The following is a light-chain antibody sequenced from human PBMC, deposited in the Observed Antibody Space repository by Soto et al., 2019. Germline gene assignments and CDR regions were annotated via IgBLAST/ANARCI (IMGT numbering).Light chain of an antibody. CDR1: SSDIGVYNY. Sequence: QSVLALPASVSGSPGQSITFSCTGTSSDIGVYNYVSWYQQHPGKAPKLMIYEVNNRPSGVSNRFSGSKSGNTASLTISGLQAEDEADYYCSSYTTSNTYVFGTGTKVTVL. V-gene: IGLV2-14*01. CDR3: SSYTTSNTYV. CDR2: EVN. J-gene: IGLJ1*01.